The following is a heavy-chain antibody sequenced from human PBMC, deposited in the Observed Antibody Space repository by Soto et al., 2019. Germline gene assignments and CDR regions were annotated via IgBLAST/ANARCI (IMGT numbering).Heavy chain of an antibody. J-gene: IGHJ4*02. CDR1: GYTFTSYG. CDR2: ISAYNGNT. V-gene: IGHV1-18*01. D-gene: IGHD3-22*01. CDR3: ARVVGDYYDSSGYVDY. Sequence: ASVKVSCKASGYTFTSYGISWVRQAPGQGLEWMGWISAYNGNTNYAQKLQGRVTMTTDTSTSTAYMELRSLRSDDAAVYYCARVVGDYYDSSGYVDYWGQGTLVTVSS.